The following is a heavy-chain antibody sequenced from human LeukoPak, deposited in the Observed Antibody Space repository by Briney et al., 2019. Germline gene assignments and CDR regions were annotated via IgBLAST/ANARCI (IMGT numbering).Heavy chain of an antibody. CDR2: VNKDASEK. CDR1: GFTSSNNW. CDR3: AKDTYCSGGSCYRTYYYYYGMDV. J-gene: IGHJ6*02. V-gene: IGHV3-7*01. Sequence: GGSLRLSCAASGFTSSNNWMTWVRQAAGNDLEWVASVNKDASEKQYVDSVKGRFTISRDNAKNTLYLQMDSLRAEDTAVYYCAKDTYCSGGSCYRTYYYYYGMDVWGQGTTVTVSS. D-gene: IGHD2-15*01.